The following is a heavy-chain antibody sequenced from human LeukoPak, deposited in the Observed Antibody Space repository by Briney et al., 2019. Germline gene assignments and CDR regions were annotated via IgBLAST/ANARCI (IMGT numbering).Heavy chain of an antibody. CDR3: ATGTPATYSSSSPSLGY. J-gene: IGHJ4*02. D-gene: IGHD6-6*01. Sequence: ASVKVSCKVSRYTLTQLSIHWVRQAHGKGLEWMGGFPREDGERIYAQNFQGRVTMTEDSSTDTAYMELSSLRSEDTAVYYCATGTPATYSSSSPSLGYWGQGTLVTVSS. CDR2: FPREDGER. V-gene: IGHV1-24*01. CDR1: RYTLTQLS.